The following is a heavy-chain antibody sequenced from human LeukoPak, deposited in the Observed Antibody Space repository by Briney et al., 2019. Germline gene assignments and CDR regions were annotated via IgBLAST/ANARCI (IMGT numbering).Heavy chain of an antibody. D-gene: IGHD2-2*01. V-gene: IGHV3-33*01. CDR2: IWYDGSNK. CDR3: ARDPSQYCSSTSCLLEGSMDV. CDR1: GFTFSSYG. Sequence: GGFLRLSCAASGFTFSSYGMHWVRQAPGKGLEWVAVIWYDGSNKYYADSVKGRFTISRDNSKNTLYLQMNSLRAEDTAVYYCARDPSQYCSSTSCLLEGSMDVWGKGTTVTVSS. J-gene: IGHJ6*04.